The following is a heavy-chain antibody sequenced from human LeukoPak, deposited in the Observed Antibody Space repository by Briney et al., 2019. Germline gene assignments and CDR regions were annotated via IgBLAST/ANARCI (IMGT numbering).Heavy chain of an antibody. CDR2: IKSKTDGGTT. J-gene: IGHJ4*02. Sequence: PGGSLRLSCAASGFTFSNAWMSWVRQAPGKGLEWVGRIKSKTDGGTTDYAAPAKGRFTISRDDSKNTLYLQMNSLKTEDTAVYYCVEGDYGDYVFYWGQGTLVTVSS. CDR1: GFTFSNAW. D-gene: IGHD3-16*01. V-gene: IGHV3-15*01. CDR3: VEGDYGDYVFY.